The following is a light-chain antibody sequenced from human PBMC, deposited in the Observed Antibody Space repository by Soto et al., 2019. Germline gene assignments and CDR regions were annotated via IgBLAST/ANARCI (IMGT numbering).Light chain of an antibody. V-gene: IGKV1-39*01. CDR3: QETYTTPGT. J-gene: IGKJ1*01. Sequence: DIQMTQSPSSLSASVGDRVTISCRARQSINIYLNWYQQKPGKAPKLLIYGASNLQSGVPSRFSGSGSGTDFTLTISSLQPEDFATYHCQETYTTPGTFGQGTKVEIK. CDR2: GAS. CDR1: QSINIY.